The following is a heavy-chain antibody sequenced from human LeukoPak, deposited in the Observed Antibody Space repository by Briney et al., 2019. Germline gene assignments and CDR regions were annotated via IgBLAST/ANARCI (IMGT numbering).Heavy chain of an antibody. D-gene: IGHD3-10*01. V-gene: IGHV1-69*13. CDR3: ARDRSVYYHAFDI. CDR1: GGTFSSYA. CDR2: IIPIFGTA. Sequence: SVKVSCKASGGTFSSYAISWVRQAPGQGLEWMGGIIPIFGTANYAQKFQGRVTITADESTSTAYMELSSLRSEDTAVYYCARDRSVYYHAFDIWGQGTMVAVSS. J-gene: IGHJ3*02.